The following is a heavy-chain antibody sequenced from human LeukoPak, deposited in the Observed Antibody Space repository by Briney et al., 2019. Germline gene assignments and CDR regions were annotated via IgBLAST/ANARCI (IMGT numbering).Heavy chain of an antibody. Sequence: GSLLLSCAASGFTFSSYDMHWGRQATGKGLEWVSAIGTAGDTYYPGSVKGRFTISRENAKNSLYLQMNSLRAGDTAVYYCARASYYDSSGYHYDYWGQGTLVTVSS. CDR2: IGTAGDT. CDR1: GFTFSSYD. CDR3: ARASYYDSSGYHYDY. V-gene: IGHV3-13*01. J-gene: IGHJ4*02. D-gene: IGHD3-22*01.